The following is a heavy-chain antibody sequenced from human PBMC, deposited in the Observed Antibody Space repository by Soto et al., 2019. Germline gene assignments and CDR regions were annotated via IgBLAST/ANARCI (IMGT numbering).Heavy chain of an antibody. CDR2: ISNNGGNT. CDR3: ARGFPLWFDP. CDR1: EFTFSSYT. V-gene: IGHV3-30-3*01. J-gene: IGHJ5*02. D-gene: IGHD3-16*02. Sequence: PGGSLRLSCAASEFTFSSYTMYWVRQAPGTGLEWVAGISNNGGNTYYLDSVKGRFTISRDNSKNTLYLEMNSLRVEDTAVYYCARGFPLWFDPWGQGTLVTVSS.